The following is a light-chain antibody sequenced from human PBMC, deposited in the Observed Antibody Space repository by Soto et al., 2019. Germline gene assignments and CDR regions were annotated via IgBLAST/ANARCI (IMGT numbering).Light chain of an antibody. Sequence: QSALTQPRSVSGSPGQSVTISCTGTSTDVGGYNYVSWYQQPPGKAPKLVIYDVSKRPSGVPDRFSGSKSGNTASLTISGLQAEDEADYYCCSDAGNYVVFGTGTKLTVL. CDR1: STDVGGYNY. CDR2: DVS. V-gene: IGLV2-11*01. CDR3: CSDAGNYVV. J-gene: IGLJ1*01.